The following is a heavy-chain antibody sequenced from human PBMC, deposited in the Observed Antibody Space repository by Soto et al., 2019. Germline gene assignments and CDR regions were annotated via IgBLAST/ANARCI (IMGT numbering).Heavy chain of an antibody. V-gene: IGHV4-59*01. CDR3: ARGVGATHFDY. J-gene: IGHJ4*02. CDR2: IHYSGTP. CDR1: GGSISDYY. Sequence: SETLSLTCTVSGGSISDYYWTWIRQPPGKGPEWIGYIHYSGTPNYNPSLKSRVTTSVDTSKNQFSLNLSSVTAADTAVYYCARGVGATHFDYWGQGIPVTVSS. D-gene: IGHD1-26*01.